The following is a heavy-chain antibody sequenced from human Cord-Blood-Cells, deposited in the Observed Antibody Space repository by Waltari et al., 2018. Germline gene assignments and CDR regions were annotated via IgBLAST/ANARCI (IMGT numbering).Heavy chain of an antibody. D-gene: IGHD2-2*02. CDR2: FDPEDGET. J-gene: IGHJ4*02. V-gene: IGHV1-24*01. Sequence: QVQLVQSGAEVKKPGASVKVSCKVSGYTLTELSMHWVHHAPGKGLEWMGGFDPEDGETIYAQKFQGRVTMTEDTSTDTAYMELSSLRSEDTAVYYWATPRLGYCSSTSCYTYYFDYWGQGTLVTVSS. CDR1: GYTLTELS. CDR3: ATPRLGYCSSTSCYTYYFDY.